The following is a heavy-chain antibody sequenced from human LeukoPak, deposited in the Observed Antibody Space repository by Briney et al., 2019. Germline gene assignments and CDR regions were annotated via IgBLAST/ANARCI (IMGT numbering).Heavy chain of an antibody. J-gene: IGHJ4*02. V-gene: IGHV3-53*01. Sequence: TGGSLRLSCAASGFTVSSNYMSWVRQAPGKGLEWVSVIYSGGSTYYADSVKGRFTISRDNSKNTLYLQMNSLRAEDTAVYYCAKVAGVIAGISGYRYFDYWGQGTLVTVSS. CDR2: IYSGGST. CDR1: GFTVSSNY. D-gene: IGHD6-13*01. CDR3: AKVAGVIAGISGYRYFDY.